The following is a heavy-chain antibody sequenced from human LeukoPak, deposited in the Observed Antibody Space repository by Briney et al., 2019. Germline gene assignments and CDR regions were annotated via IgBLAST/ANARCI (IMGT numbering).Heavy chain of an antibody. V-gene: IGHV3-23*01. CDR1: GFTFSSYA. CDR3: AKEHDLWHEEGNWFDP. J-gene: IGHJ5*02. D-gene: IGHD3-3*01. Sequence: GGSLRLSCAASGFTFSSYAMSWVRQAPGKGLEWVSAISGSGGRIYYGASVKGRFTISRDNSKNTLNLQMNSLRAEDTAVYYCAKEHDLWHEEGNWFDPWGQGTLVTVSS. CDR2: ISGSGGRI.